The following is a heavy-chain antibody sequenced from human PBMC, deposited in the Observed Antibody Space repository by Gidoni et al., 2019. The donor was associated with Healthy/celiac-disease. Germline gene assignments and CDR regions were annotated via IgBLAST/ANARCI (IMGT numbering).Heavy chain of an antibody. V-gene: IGHV3-23*01. Sequence: EVQLLESGGGLVQPGGSLRLSGAASGFTFRSYAMSWVRQAPGKGLEWVSAISGSGGSTYYADSVKGRFTISRDNSKNTLYLQMNSLRAEDTAVYYCAKDLGRDGSYSRDAFDIWGQGTMVTVSS. CDR3: AKDLGRDGSYSRDAFDI. CDR1: GFTFRSYA. D-gene: IGHD1-26*01. J-gene: IGHJ3*02. CDR2: ISGSGGST.